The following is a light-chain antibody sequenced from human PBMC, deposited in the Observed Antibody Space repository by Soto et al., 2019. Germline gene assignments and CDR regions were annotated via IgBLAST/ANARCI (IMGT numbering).Light chain of an antibody. CDR3: QQYNNWPRT. Sequence: EILMTQSPATLSVSPGERVTLSCRASQSVSSYLAWHQQKPGQPPRLLIYGASTRATGIPARFSGSGSGTEFTLTISSLQSEDFAVYYCQQYNNWPRTFGQGTKVDI. CDR2: GAS. J-gene: IGKJ1*01. CDR1: QSVSSY. V-gene: IGKV3-15*01.